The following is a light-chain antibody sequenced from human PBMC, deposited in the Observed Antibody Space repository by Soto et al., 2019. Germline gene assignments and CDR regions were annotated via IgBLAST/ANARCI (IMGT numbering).Light chain of an antibody. Sequence: QSALTQPRSVSGSPGQSVTISCTGTSSDVGGYNYVSWYQQHPGKAPKLMIYEVSNRPSGVSNRFSGYKSGNTASLTISGLQAEDEADYYCSSYTSSSTYVFGTGTKVTVL. CDR3: SSYTSSSTYV. J-gene: IGLJ1*01. CDR2: EVS. CDR1: SSDVGGYNY. V-gene: IGLV2-14*01.